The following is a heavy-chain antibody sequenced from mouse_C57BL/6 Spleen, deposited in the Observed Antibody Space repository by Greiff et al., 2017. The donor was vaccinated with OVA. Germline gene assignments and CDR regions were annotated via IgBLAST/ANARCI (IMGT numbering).Heavy chain of an antibody. Sequence: QVQLQQSGAELVKPGASVKISCKDCGEACSSYWMHFVKHTPGKGLDVIGQIYPGDGDTNYNGKFKGKATLTADKSSSTAYMQLSSLTSEDSAVYFCARGELRDAMDYWGQGTSVTVSS. CDR2: IYPGDGDT. D-gene: IGHD1-3*01. CDR3: ARGELRDAMDY. J-gene: IGHJ4*01. CDR1: GEACSSYW. V-gene: IGHV1-80*01.